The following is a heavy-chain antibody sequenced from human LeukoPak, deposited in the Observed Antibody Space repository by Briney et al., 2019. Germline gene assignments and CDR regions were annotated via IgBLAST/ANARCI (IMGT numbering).Heavy chain of an antibody. CDR3: ARPPTAMVTVGIDY. J-gene: IGHJ4*02. D-gene: IGHD5-18*01. V-gene: IGHV3-33*01. CDR2: IWYDGNNR. Sequence: GGSLRLSCAASGFTFSSYGMHWVRQAPGKGLEWVAVIWYDGNNRNYADSVKGRFTISRDNSKNTLYRQMSSLRAEDTAVYYCARPPTAMVTVGIDYWGQGTLVTVSS. CDR1: GFTFSSYG.